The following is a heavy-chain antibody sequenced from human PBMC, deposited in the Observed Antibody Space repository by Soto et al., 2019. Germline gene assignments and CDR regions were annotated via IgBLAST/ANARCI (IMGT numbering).Heavy chain of an antibody. D-gene: IGHD6-6*01. CDR2: IYNSGST. J-gene: IGHJ3*02. V-gene: IGHV4-30-2*01. Sequence: QLQLQESGSGLVKPSQTLSLTCAVSGGSISRGGYSWSWIRQPPGKGLEWIGYIYNSGSTYYNPSLKSRVTISVDRSKNQFSLKLTSVTAADTAVYYCAGSSQTDDAFDIWGQGAMITVSS. CDR3: AGSSQTDDAFDI. CDR1: GGSISRGGYS.